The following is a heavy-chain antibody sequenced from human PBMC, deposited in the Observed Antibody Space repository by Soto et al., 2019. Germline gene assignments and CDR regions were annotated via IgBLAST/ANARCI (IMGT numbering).Heavy chain of an antibody. J-gene: IGHJ6*03. D-gene: IGHD3-9*01. CDR2: INHSGST. CDR1: GGSFSGYY. Sequence: SETLSLTCAVYGGSFSGYYWSWIRQPPGKGLEWIGEINHSGSTNCNPSLKSRVTISVDTSKNQFSLKLSSVTAADTAVYYCARTGYLRYFDWLPPGYYMDVWGKGTTVTVSS. CDR3: ARTGYLRYFDWLPPGYYMDV. V-gene: IGHV4-34*01.